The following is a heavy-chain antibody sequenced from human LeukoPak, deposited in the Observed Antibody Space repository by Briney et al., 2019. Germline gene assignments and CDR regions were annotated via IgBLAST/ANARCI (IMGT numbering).Heavy chain of an antibody. Sequence: GTSVKLSCKASGFTFSSYAISWVRQAPGQALEWMGGIIPICGTASYAQKFQGRVTITRDDATSSAYLELSSLRSEDTAVYYCASPSYGSGSYYKFDYWGQGTLVTVSS. CDR1: GFTFSSYA. D-gene: IGHD3-10*01. V-gene: IGHV1-69*05. CDR3: ASPSYGSGSYYKFDY. CDR2: IIPICGTA. J-gene: IGHJ4*02.